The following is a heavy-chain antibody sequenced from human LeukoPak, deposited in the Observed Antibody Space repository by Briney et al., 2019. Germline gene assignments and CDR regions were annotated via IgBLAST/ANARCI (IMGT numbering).Heavy chain of an antibody. Sequence: ASVKVSCKASGYTFTGYYMHWVRQAPGQGPEWMGWINPNSGGTNYAQNFQGRVTMTRDTSISTAYMELSRLTSDDTAVYYCARISWKDVKDVGYRGQGTLVTVSS. D-gene: IGHD1-1*01. CDR3: ARISWKDVKDVGY. J-gene: IGHJ4*02. CDR1: GYTFTGYY. CDR2: INPNSGGT. V-gene: IGHV1-2*02.